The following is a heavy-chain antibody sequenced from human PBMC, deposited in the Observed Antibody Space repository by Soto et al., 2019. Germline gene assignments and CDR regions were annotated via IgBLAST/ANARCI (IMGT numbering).Heavy chain of an antibody. J-gene: IGHJ6*02. Sequence: PGGSLRLSCAASGFTVSSNYMSWVRQAPGKGLEWVSVIYSGGSTYYADSVKGRFTISRDNSKNTLYLQMNSLRAEDTAVYYCERTKLPATYYDYGMDVWGQGTTVTVS. CDR2: IYSGGST. CDR3: ERTKLPATYYDYGMDV. V-gene: IGHV3-53*01. D-gene: IGHD2-15*01. CDR1: GFTVSSNY.